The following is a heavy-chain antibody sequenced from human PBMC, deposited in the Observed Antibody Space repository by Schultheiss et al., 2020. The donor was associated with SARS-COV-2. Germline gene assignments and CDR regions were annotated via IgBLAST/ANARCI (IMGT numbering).Heavy chain of an antibody. V-gene: IGHV3-15*07. CDR3: TTDGVYGDYVPDAFDI. CDR2: IKSKTDGGTT. J-gene: IGHJ3*02. Sequence: GESLKISCAASGFTFSNAWMNWVRQAPGKGLEWVGRIKSKTDGGTTDYAAPVKGRFTISRDDSKNTLYLQMNSLKTEDTAVYYCTTDGVYGDYVPDAFDIWGQGTMVTVSS. CDR1: GFTFSNAW. D-gene: IGHD4-17*01.